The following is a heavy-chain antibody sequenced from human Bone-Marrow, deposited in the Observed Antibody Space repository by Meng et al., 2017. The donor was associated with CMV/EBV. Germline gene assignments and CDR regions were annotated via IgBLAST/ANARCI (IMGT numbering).Heavy chain of an antibody. J-gene: IGHJ4*02. CDR3: ARELDTYNYPRFFDY. Sequence: ASVKVSCKASGYTFTSYYMHWVRQAPGQGLEWMGIINPSGGSTSYAQKFQGRVTMTRDTSTSTVYMELSSLRSEDTAVYYCARELDTYNYPRFFDYWGQGTLVTRLL. D-gene: IGHD1-20*01. CDR1: GYTFTSYY. V-gene: IGHV1-46*01. CDR2: INPSGGST.